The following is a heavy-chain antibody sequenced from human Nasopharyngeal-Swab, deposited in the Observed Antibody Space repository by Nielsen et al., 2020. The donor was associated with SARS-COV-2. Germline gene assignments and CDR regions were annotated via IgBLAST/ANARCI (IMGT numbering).Heavy chain of an antibody. J-gene: IGHJ5*02. V-gene: IGHV4-61*02. Sequence: SETLSLTCTVSGGSISSGSYYWSWIRQPAGKGLEWIGRIYTSGSTSYNPSLKSRVTISVDTSKNQFSLKLSSVTAADTAVYYCARESGPGGWFDPWGQGTLVTVSS. CDR1: GGSISSGSYY. CDR3: ARESGPGGWFDP. CDR2: IYTSGST.